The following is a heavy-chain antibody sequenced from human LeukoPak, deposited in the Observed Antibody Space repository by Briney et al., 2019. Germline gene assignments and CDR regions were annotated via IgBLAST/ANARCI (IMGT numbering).Heavy chain of an antibody. J-gene: IGHJ6*02. D-gene: IGHD6-13*01. V-gene: IGHV1-46*01. CDR1: GYTFTSYY. CDR3: ATWGSSSSPLPSMDV. CDR2: IDPSGGGT. Sequence: ASEKVSCKASGYTFTSYYMHWVRRAPGQGLEWMGIIDPSGGGTTYAQSFQGRVTMTRDTSTSTVYMELSSLRSEDTAVYYCATWGSSSSPLPSMDVWGQGTTVTVSS.